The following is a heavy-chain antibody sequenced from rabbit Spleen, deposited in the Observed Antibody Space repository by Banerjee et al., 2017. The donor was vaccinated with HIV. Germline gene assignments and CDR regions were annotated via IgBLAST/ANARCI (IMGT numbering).Heavy chain of an antibody. CDR3: ARALVGNYKYAWDL. CDR2: IYNGDGNT. J-gene: IGHJ4*01. Sequence: QEQLEESGGGLVQPGGSLTLTCTASGFSFSGYYYWMCWVRQAPGKGLEWIGCIYNGDGNTYYASWAKGRFTMSKTSSTTGTLQMTSLTAADTATYFCARALVGNYKYAWDLWGPGTLVTVS. D-gene: IGHD1-1*01. V-gene: IGHV1S45*01. CDR1: GFSFSGYYYW.